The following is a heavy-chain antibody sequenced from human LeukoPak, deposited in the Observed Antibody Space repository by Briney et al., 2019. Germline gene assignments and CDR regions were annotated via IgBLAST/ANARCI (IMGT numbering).Heavy chain of an antibody. CDR3: ARQYCSSTSCSNNWFDP. Sequence: GESLKISCKGSGYRFTSYWIGWVRQMPGKGLEWMGIIYPGDSDTRYSPSFQGQVTISADKSISTAYLQWSSLKASDTAMYYCARQYCSSTSCSNNWFDPWGQGTLVTVSS. V-gene: IGHV5-51*01. CDR2: IYPGDSDT. J-gene: IGHJ5*02. D-gene: IGHD2-2*01. CDR1: GYRFTSYW.